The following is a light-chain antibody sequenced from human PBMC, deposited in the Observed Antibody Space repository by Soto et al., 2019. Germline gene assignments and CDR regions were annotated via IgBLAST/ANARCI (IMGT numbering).Light chain of an antibody. V-gene: IGKV3D-20*02. CDR1: PSVSSTY. J-gene: IGKJ5*01. CDR3: QQRTNWPLSIN. CDR2: GAS. Sequence: ELMLTHSPGTLSFPQAARPTLPCRASPSVSSTYLAWYQQKPGQAPRILIYGASSRATGIPDRFSGSGSGTDFTLTISRLEPEDFAVYYCQQRTNWPLSINVGQWTRRELK.